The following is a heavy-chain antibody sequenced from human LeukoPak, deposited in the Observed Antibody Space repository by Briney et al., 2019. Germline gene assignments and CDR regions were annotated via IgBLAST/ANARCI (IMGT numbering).Heavy chain of an antibody. CDR1: GFTFSNSW. CDR2: IKRDGSEK. J-gene: IGHJ4*02. CDR3: EASAGY. Sequence: GGSLRLSCAASGFTFSNSWMSWVRQAPGKGLEWVANIKRDGSEKYYVDSVKGRFTISRDNAKSSLFLQMNSLRAEDTAVYYCEASAGYWGQGTLVTVSS. V-gene: IGHV3-7*01.